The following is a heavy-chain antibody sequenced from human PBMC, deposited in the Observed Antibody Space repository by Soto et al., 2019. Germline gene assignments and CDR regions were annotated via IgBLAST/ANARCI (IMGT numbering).Heavy chain of an antibody. CDR3: ARQASGYYYGWFDP. J-gene: IGHJ5*02. D-gene: IGHD3-22*01. CDR2: IYHSGST. CDR1: GGSISSGGYF. V-gene: IGHV4-30-2*03. Sequence: SETLSLTCAVSGGSISSGGYFWSWIRQPPGKGLEWIGYIYHSGSTYYNPSLKSRVTMSVDTSNNQFSLKLSSVTAADTAVYYCARQASGYYYGWFDPWGQGTLVTVSS.